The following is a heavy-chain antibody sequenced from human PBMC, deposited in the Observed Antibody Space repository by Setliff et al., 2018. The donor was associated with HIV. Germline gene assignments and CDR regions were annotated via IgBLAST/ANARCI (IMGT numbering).Heavy chain of an antibody. Sequence: SETLSLTCAVYGGSVSGHYWGWFRQPPGKGLEWIGEITPSGATNYLPSLKSRVTMSLDTSKNQFSLKMTSVTAADTAVYYCARDLRWEGAFDIWGQGTMVTVSS. CDR1: GGSVSGHY. J-gene: IGHJ3*02. CDR2: ITPSGAT. CDR3: ARDLRWEGAFDI. D-gene: IGHD1-26*01. V-gene: IGHV4-34*01.